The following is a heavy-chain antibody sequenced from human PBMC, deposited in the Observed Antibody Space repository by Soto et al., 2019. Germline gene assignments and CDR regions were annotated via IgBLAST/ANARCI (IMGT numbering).Heavy chain of an antibody. CDR3: ARCSVGTGRIRGLCNGFEP. CDR1: GFTFSSSA. Sequence: EVRLLESGGGWAQPGGSLRLSCAASGFTFSSSAMNWVRQAPGKGLEWVSSIRVGGGDTFYADSVRGRFTVSSDISRNTRYRPMNSLRAEDTAIYYCARCSVGTGRIRGLCNGFEPWGHGTLVTVYS. CDR2: IRVGGGDT. V-gene: IGHV3-23*01. D-gene: IGHD1-1*01. J-gene: IGHJ5*02.